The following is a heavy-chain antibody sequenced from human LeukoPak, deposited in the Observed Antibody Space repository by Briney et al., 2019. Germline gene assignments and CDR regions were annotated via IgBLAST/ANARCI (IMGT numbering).Heavy chain of an antibody. V-gene: IGHV4-4*09. CDR1: GGSISSYY. J-gene: IGHJ3*02. Sequence: SETLSLTCTVSGGSISSYYWSWIRQPPGKGLEWIGYIYTSGSTNYNPSLKSRVTISVGTSKNQFSLKLSSVTAADTAVYYCARSEGVTIFGVGGAFDIWGQGTMVTVSS. CDR2: IYTSGST. CDR3: ARSEGVTIFGVGGAFDI. D-gene: IGHD3-3*01.